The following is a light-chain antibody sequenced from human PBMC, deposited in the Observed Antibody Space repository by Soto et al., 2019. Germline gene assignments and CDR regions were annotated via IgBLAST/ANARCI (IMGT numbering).Light chain of an antibody. CDR1: QSIHTS. V-gene: IGKV3-11*01. CDR2: DST. Sequence: IVLTQSPATLSLSPGARATLSCRASQSIHTSLAWYHQKPGQPPRLVVYDSTLRANGVPDRFGGSRSGTEFTLTINNLEPEDFAVYYGQQRNVWPPITFGQGTRLEIK. J-gene: IGKJ5*01. CDR3: QQRNVWPPIT.